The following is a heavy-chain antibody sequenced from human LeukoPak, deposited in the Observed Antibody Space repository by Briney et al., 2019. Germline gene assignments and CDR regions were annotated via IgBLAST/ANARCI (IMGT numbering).Heavy chain of an antibody. D-gene: IGHD6-6*01. CDR1: GGSFSGYY. Sequence: SGTLSLTCAVYGGSFSGYYWSWIRQPPGKGLEWIGEINHSGSTNYNPSLKSRVTISVDTSKNQFSLKLSSVTAADTAVYYCAREGEEYSSSSVWFDYWGQGTLVTVSS. J-gene: IGHJ4*02. CDR2: INHSGST. V-gene: IGHV4-34*01. CDR3: AREGEEYSSSSVWFDY.